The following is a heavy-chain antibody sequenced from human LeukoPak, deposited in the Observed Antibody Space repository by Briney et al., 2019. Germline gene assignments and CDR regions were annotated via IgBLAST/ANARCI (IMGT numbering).Heavy chain of an antibody. J-gene: IGHJ6*02. V-gene: IGHV1-18*01. Sequence: ASVKVSCKASGYTFTSYGISWVRQAPGQGLEWLGWISAYNGNTNYAQKLQGRVTMTTDTSTSTAYMELRSLRSDDTAVYYCARQQWLVLYYYYGMDVWGQGTTVTVSS. CDR1: GYTFTSYG. CDR2: ISAYNGNT. D-gene: IGHD6-19*01. CDR3: ARQQWLVLYYYYGMDV.